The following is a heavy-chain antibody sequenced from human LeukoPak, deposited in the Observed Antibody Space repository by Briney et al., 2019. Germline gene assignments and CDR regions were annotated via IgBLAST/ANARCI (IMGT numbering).Heavy chain of an antibody. CDR1: GFAFSSYN. Sequence: GGSLRLSCAASGFAFSSYNMDWVRQSPGKGVEWVSTILSTSGYMYYADSVKDRFTVSRDNARNSLYLQMNSLRAEDTAVYYCARHYSVGYYAFDAFNLWGQGTMVTVSS. D-gene: IGHD3-22*01. J-gene: IGHJ3*01. CDR2: ILSTSGYM. CDR3: ARHYSVGYYAFDAFNL. V-gene: IGHV3-21*06.